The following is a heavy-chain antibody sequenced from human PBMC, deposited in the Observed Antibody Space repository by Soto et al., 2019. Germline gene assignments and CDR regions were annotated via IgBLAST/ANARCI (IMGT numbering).Heavy chain of an antibody. CDR2: IYHTGTT. D-gene: IGHD4-17*01. Sequence: SETLSLSWAVSGGYIIGIGDWAWIRQSPGRGLEWIASIYHTGTTYYTPSLESRVTISVDTSKNQFSLRLSSVTAADSAIYFSGSYGNDYWGQGTLVPVSS. CDR3: GSYGNDY. V-gene: IGHV4-38-2*01. J-gene: IGHJ4*02. CDR1: GGYIIGIGD.